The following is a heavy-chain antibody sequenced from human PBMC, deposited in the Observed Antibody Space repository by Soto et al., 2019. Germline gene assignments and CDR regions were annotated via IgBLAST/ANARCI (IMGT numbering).Heavy chain of an antibody. Sequence: GGSLRLSCAPSGFTFSDYHMSWIRQPPGKGLEWISYIRGYDNYTSYADSVKGRFTISRDNALDTLYLQINNLRTEDTALYFCAREGPYGDSSFDCWGQGILVTVSS. D-gene: IGHD4-17*01. V-gene: IGHV3-11*06. CDR1: GFTFSDYH. CDR3: AREGPYGDSSFDC. CDR2: IRGYDNYT. J-gene: IGHJ4*02.